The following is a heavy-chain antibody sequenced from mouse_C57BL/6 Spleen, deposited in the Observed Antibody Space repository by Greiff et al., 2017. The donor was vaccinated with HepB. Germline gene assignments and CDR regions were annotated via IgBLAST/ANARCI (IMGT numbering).Heavy chain of an antibody. CDR3: AREELNSDFDY. V-gene: IGHV1-80*01. D-gene: IGHD1-3*01. CDR2: IYPGDGDT. Sequence: QVQLQQSGAELVKPGASVKISCKASGYAFSSYWMNWVKQRPGKGLEWIGQIYPGDGDTNYNGKFKGKATLTADKSSSTAYMQLSSLTSEDSAVYFCAREELNSDFDYWGQGTTLTVSS. CDR1: GYAFSSYW. J-gene: IGHJ2*01.